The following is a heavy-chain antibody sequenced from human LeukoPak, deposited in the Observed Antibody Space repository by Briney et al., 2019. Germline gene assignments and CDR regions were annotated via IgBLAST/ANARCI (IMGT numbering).Heavy chain of an antibody. D-gene: IGHD1-26*01. J-gene: IGHJ4*02. Sequence: GGSLRLSCAASGFTFSSYWMHWVRQAPGKGLVWVSRISSDGSSTSYAASVKGRFSISRDNAKNTLYLQMNSLRAEDTAIYYCAGTLSGSYYVGDYWGQGTLVTVSS. CDR2: ISSDGSST. CDR3: AGTLSGSYYVGDY. V-gene: IGHV3-74*01. CDR1: GFTFSSYW.